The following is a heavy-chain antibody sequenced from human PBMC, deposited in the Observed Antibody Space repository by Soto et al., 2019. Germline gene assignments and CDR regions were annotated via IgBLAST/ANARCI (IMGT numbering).Heavy chain of an antibody. CDR3: ARASGDSSVEVTFDI. D-gene: IGHD3-22*01. Sequence: PSETLSLTCAVSGGSISGSNWLSWVLQPPWKGLEWIGEIYHSGSTNYNPSLKSRVTISVDESKNQFSLKLSSVTAADTAVYYCARASGDSSVEVTFDIWGQGTMVTVSS. V-gene: IGHV4-4*02. CDR1: GGSISGSNW. J-gene: IGHJ3*02. CDR2: IYHSGST.